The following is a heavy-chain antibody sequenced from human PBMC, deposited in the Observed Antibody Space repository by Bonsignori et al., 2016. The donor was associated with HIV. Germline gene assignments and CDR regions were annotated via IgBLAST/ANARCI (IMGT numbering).Heavy chain of an antibody. CDR2: IYYSGST. J-gene: IGHJ6*03. Sequence: GSLRLSCTVSGGSISSYYWSWIRQPPGKGLEWIGYIYYSGSTNYNPSLKSRVTISVDTSKNQFSLKLSSVTAADTAVYYCARARGSGWFYYYYYYMDVWGKGTTVTVSS. CDR1: GGSISSYY. V-gene: IGHV4-59*01. CDR3: ARARGSGWFYYYYYYMDV. D-gene: IGHD6-19*01.